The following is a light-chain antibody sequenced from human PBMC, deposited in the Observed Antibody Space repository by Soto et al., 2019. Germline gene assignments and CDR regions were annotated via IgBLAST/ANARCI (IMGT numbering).Light chain of an antibody. CDR1: TSNIGAGYD. CDR2: GNT. J-gene: IGLJ1*01. V-gene: IGLV1-40*01. Sequence: QSVLTQPPSVSGALGQRVTISCTGITSNIGAGYDVHWYQLLPGRAPKLLIYGNTNRPSGVPDRFSGSKSAPSASLAITGLQAEDEAIYYCQSYDNTLSGPIYVFGTGTKVTVL. CDR3: QSYDNTLSGPIYV.